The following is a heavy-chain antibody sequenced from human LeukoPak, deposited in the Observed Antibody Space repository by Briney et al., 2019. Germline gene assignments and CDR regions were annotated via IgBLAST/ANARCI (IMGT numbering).Heavy chain of an antibody. CDR1: GFTFSSYS. V-gene: IGHV3-21*01. J-gene: IGHJ1*01. Sequence: GGSLRLSCAASGFTFSSYSMNWVRQAPGKGLEWVSSISSSSSYIYYADSVKGRFTISRDNAKNSLYLQMNSLRAEDTAVYYCARGRAWYSSSWSHNQHWGQGTLVTVSS. CDR3: ARGRAWYSSSWSHNQH. CDR2: ISSSSSYI. D-gene: IGHD6-13*01.